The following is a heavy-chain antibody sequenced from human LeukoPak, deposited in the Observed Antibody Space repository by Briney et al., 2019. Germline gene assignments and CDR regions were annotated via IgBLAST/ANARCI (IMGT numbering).Heavy chain of an antibody. CDR3: ARDPGSYGGNHDDAFDI. V-gene: IGHV1-69*04. J-gene: IGHJ3*02. CDR1: GGTFSSYA. CDR2: IIPILGIA. D-gene: IGHD4-23*01. Sequence: ASVKVSCKASGGTFSSYAISWVRQAPGQGLEWMGRIIPILGIANCAQKFQGRVTITADKSTSTAYMELSSLRSEDTAVYYCARDPGSYGGNHDDAFDIWGQGTMVTVSS.